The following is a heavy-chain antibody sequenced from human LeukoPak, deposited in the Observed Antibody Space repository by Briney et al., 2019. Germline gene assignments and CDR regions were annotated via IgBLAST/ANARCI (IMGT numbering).Heavy chain of an antibody. D-gene: IGHD4-17*01. V-gene: IGHV3-7*01. CDR3: ARHHLDHGDLFDY. J-gene: IGHJ4*02. Sequence: GGSLRLSCAASGFTFSSYWLSWVRQPPGKGLEWVANIQQDGSEKNYVDSVKGRFTISRDNGKNSLYLQMNSLRGEDTAVYYCARHHLDHGDLFDYWGQGTLVTVSS. CDR2: IQQDGSEK. CDR1: GFTFSSYW.